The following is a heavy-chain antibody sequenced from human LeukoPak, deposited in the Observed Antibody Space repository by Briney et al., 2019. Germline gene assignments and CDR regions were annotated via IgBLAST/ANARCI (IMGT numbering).Heavy chain of an antibody. D-gene: IGHD3-10*01. V-gene: IGHV3-23*01. J-gene: IGHJ5*02. Sequence: GGSLRLSCAPSGFTFSIYAMRCVRQAPERGLECVSAISGSGGNTYYAHSVKGRFTISRDNSKNTLYLQMNSLRAEDTAVYYCANRYYYGSGSYNWFDPWGQGTLVTVSS. CDR2: ISGSGGNT. CDR1: GFTFSIYA. CDR3: ANRYYYGSGSYNWFDP.